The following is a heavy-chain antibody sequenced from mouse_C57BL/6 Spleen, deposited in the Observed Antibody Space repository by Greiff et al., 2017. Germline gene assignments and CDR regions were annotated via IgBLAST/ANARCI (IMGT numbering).Heavy chain of an antibody. J-gene: IGHJ3*01. CDR1: GYSFTGYY. V-gene: IGHV1-42*01. CDR2: INPSTGGT. D-gene: IGHD2-5*01. Sequence: EVKVVESGPELVKPGASVKISCKASGYSFTGYYMNWVKQSPEKSLEWIGEINPSTGGTTYNQKFKSKATLTVDKSSSTAYMQLKSLTSEDSAVYYCARGSAYYSNYGFAYWGQGTLVTVSA. CDR3: ARGSAYYSNYGFAY.